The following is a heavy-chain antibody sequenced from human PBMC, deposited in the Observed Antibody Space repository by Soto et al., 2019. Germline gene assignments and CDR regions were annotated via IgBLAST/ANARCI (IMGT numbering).Heavy chain of an antibody. CDR2: IYWDDDK. J-gene: IGHJ4*02. Sequence: QITLKESGPTLVKPTQTLTLTCTFSGFSLSNTGVGVGWIRQPPGKALEWLAIIYWDDDKRYSPSLKSRLTITKDTSNNQVVLTMTNKDPVDTATYYCVRESRRFFDCWGQGTLVTVSS. CDR3: VRESRRFFDC. D-gene: IGHD2-2*01. V-gene: IGHV2-5*02. CDR1: GFSLSNTGVG.